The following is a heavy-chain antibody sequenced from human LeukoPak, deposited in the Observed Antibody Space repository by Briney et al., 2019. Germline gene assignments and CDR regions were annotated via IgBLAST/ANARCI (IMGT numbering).Heavy chain of an antibody. CDR3: ARQRARYCSSTSCSFDY. V-gene: IGHV3-30-3*01. J-gene: IGHJ4*02. Sequence: PGGSLRLSCAASGLTFSGYDMHWVRQAPGKGLEWVAVISYDGSNKYYADSVKGRFTISRDNSKNTLYLQMNSLRAEDTAVYYCARQRARYCSSTSCSFDYWGQGTLVTVSS. CDR2: ISYDGSNK. D-gene: IGHD2-2*01. CDR1: GLTFSGYD.